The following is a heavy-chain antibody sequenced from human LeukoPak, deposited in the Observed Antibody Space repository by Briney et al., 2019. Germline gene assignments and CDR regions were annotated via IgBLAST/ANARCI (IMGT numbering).Heavy chain of an antibody. CDR3: ARVIGSYGDSAY. CDR2: IASSSSSM. V-gene: IGHV3-48*04. D-gene: IGHD4-17*01. Sequence: GGALRLSSAASGFTFSSFSLNWGRQALGEGLEWSSYIASSSSSMYYADSVKGRFTISRDNAKNSLYLQMNSLTAEDTAVYYCARVIGSYGDSAYWGQGTLVTVSS. CDR1: GFTFSSFS. J-gene: IGHJ4*02.